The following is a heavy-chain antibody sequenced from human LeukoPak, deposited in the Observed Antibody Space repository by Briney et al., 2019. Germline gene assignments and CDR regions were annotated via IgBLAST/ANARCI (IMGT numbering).Heavy chain of an antibody. CDR3: TTEGCSGSPGL. D-gene: IGHD1-26*01. J-gene: IGHJ4*02. V-gene: IGHV3-15*01. Sequence: RGSLRCSRGASGFTLSNAWMSWVRQAPGKGLEWLGRIKSKTDGGTTDYAAPVKGRFTISRDDSKNTLYLQMNSLKTEDTAVYYCTTEGCSGSPGLWGQGTLVTVSS. CDR2: IKSKTDGGTT. CDR1: GFTLSNAW.